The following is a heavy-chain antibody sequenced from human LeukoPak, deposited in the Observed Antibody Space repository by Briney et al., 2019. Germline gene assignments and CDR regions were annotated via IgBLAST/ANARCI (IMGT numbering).Heavy chain of an antibody. D-gene: IGHD6-6*01. CDR1: GFTFTTYW. CDR3: ARDGHSSSFRGVYYYYYYMDV. CDR2: INWNGGST. Sequence: GGSLRLSCAASGFTFTTYWMSWVRQAPGKGLEWVSGINWNGGSTGYADSVKGRFTISRDNAKNSLYLQMNSLRAEDTALYYCARDGHSSSFRGVYYYYYYMDVWGKGTTVTVSS. J-gene: IGHJ6*03. V-gene: IGHV3-20*04.